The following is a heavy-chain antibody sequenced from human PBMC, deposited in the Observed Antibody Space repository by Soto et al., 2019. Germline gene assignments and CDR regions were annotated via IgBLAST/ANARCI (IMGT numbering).Heavy chain of an antibody. V-gene: IGHV4-34*01. D-gene: IGHD3-10*01. J-gene: IGHJ3*02. CDR2: INHSGST. Sequence: SETPSLTCAVYGGSFSGYYWSWIRQPPGKGLEWIGEINHSGSTDYNPSLKSRVTISVDTSKNQFSLKLSSVTAADTAVYYCARGFGYDYGSGSYSPLAFDIWGQGAMVTVSS. CDR3: ARGFGYDYGSGSYSPLAFDI. CDR1: GGSFSGYY.